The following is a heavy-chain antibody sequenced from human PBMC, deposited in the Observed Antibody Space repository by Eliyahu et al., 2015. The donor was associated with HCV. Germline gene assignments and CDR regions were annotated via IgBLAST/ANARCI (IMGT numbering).Heavy chain of an antibody. J-gene: IGHJ2*01. CDR2: IGAAGNT. CDR3: VRGNTSSWYWFFDL. Sequence: QLVESGGGLVKPGGSLRLSCVASGFSFTDYDMHWIRQGPGRGLEWLSGIGAAGNTYYPGFVKGRFTISRENAKNSLFLQVDSLRADDTALYYCVRGNTSSWYWFFDLWGRGTLVTVSS. D-gene: IGHD6-13*01. V-gene: IGHV3-13*01. CDR1: GFSFTDYD.